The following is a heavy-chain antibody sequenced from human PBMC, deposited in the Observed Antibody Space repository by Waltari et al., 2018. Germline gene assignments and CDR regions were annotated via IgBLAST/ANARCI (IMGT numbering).Heavy chain of an antibody. Sequence: QLQLQESGPGLVKPSETLSLTCTVPGGSISSSSYYWGWIRPHPGTGRARIGSLYYRGSTYYNPSLKSRVTMSVDTSKNQFSLKLSSVTAADTAVYYCARAAQQYVVVPAVAYYFDYWGQGTLVTVSS. J-gene: IGHJ4*02. CDR3: ARAAQQYVVVPAVAYYFDY. CDR2: LYYRGST. V-gene: IGHV4-39*07. D-gene: IGHD2-2*01. CDR1: GGSISSSSYY.